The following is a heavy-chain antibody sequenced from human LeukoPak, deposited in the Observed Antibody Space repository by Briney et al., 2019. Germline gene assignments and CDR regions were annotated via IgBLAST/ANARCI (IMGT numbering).Heavy chain of an antibody. Sequence: PGGSLRLSCAASGFTFSSDWMIWVRQAPGKGLEWVSLISGSDGTTYYADSVKGRFTISRDNSKNTLYLQMNGLRAEDTAVYYCAKDSAKKYDDYWGQGTLVTVSS. CDR2: ISGSDGTT. CDR1: GFTFSSDW. J-gene: IGHJ4*02. D-gene: IGHD2/OR15-2a*01. V-gene: IGHV3-23*01. CDR3: AKDSAKKYDDY.